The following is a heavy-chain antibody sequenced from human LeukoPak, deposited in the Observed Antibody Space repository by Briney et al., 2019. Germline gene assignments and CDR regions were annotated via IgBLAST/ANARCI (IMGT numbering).Heavy chain of an antibody. CDR2: ISWDGGST. CDR3: ARGNGGITMVRGVITNPSFDY. CDR1: GFTFDDYT. J-gene: IGHJ4*02. D-gene: IGHD3-10*01. V-gene: IGHV3-43*01. Sequence: GGSLRLSCAASGFTFDDYTMHWVRQAPGKGLEWVSLISWDGGSTYYADSVKGRFTISRDNSKNTLYLQMNSLRAEDTAVYYCARGNGGITMVRGVITNPSFDYWGQGTLVTVSS.